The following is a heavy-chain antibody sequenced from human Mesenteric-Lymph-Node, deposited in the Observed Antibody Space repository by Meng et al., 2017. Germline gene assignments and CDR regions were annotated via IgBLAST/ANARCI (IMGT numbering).Heavy chain of an antibody. V-gene: IGHV1-2*06. Sequence: QVQLVQSGAEVKKPGASVKVSCKASGYTFTGYYMHWVRQDPGQGLEWMGRINPNSGGTNYAQKFQGRVTMTRDTSISTAYMELSRLRSDDTAVYYCAREEGPSSSWYVDYWGQGTLVTVSS. J-gene: IGHJ4*02. CDR1: GYTFTGYY. CDR3: AREEGPSSSWYVDY. D-gene: IGHD6-13*01. CDR2: INPNSGGT.